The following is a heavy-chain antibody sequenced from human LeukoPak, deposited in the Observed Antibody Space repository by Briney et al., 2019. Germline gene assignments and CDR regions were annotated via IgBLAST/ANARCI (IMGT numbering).Heavy chain of an antibody. CDR3: AGSGSPYYFDY. CDR2: IYYSGST. Sequence: MSSETLSLTCTVSGGSISSYYWSWIRQPPGKGLEWIGNIYYSGSTNYNPSLKSRVTISVDTSKNQFSLKLSSVTAADTAVYYCAGSGSPYYFDYWGQGTLVTVSS. J-gene: IGHJ4*02. V-gene: IGHV4-59*01. D-gene: IGHD3-10*01. CDR1: GGSISSYY.